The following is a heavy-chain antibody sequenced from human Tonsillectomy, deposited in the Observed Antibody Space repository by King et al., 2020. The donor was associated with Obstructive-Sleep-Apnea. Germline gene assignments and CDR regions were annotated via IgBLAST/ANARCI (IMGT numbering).Heavy chain of an antibody. J-gene: IGHJ5*02. CDR2: ISYDGSDE. CDR1: GFTFSTYG. Sequence: VQLVESGGGVGQPGRSLRLSCVASGFTFSTYGMHWVRQAPGKGLEWVAVISYDGSDENYADSVKGRFTISRDNSKNTLYLEMNSLRDEDTAVYYCAKDGGERVMVPNWFGPWGQGTLVTVSS. D-gene: IGHD3-16*01. CDR3: AKDGGERVMVPNWFGP. V-gene: IGHV3-30*18.